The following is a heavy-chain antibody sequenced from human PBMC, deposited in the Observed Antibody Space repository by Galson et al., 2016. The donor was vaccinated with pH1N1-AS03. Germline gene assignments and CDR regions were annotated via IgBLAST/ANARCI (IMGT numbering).Heavy chain of an antibody. Sequence: SLRLSCATSGFTFTDFAVSWVRQAPGRGLGWVSATSSSGGGTYYAESVKGRFTISRDYSKNTVDLQMNSLRAEDTAVYYCAKDRNDYRLHYFSGSDVWGQGTTVIVSS. V-gene: IGHV3-23*01. CDR3: AKDRNDYRLHYFSGSDV. CDR1: GFTFTDFA. CDR2: TSSSGGGT. J-gene: IGHJ6*02. D-gene: IGHD1-1*01.